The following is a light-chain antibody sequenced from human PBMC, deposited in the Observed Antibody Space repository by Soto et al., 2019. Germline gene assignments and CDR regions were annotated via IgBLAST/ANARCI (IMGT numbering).Light chain of an antibody. CDR3: QQYDNSPYT. CDR2: DAS. J-gene: IGKJ2*01. Sequence: EVVLTQSPGTLSLSPGERATLSCRASQSVSSTYLAWYQQKPGQAPRLLIYDASSRASGIPDRFSGSGSGTDFTLTINRLEPEDFAVYYCQQYDNSPYTFGQGTNLDI. CDR1: QSVSSTY. V-gene: IGKV3-20*01.